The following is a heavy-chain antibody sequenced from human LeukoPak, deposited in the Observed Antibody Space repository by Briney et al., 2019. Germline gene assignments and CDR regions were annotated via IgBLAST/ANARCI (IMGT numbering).Heavy chain of an antibody. Sequence: GGSLRLSCEVSGFTFSSYHMNWVRQAPGKGLEWVSSIGSSGSYIYYADSLTGRFTISRDNAKNSLYLQMNSLRAEDTAVYYCARDILPGFYGDYDGYWGQGTLVTVSS. V-gene: IGHV3-21*01. J-gene: IGHJ4*02. CDR1: GFTFSSYH. CDR2: IGSSGSYI. D-gene: IGHD4-17*01. CDR3: ARDILPGFYGDYDGY.